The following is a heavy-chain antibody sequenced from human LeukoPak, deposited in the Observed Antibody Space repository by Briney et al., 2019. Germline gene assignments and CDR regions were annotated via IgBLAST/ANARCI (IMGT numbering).Heavy chain of an antibody. V-gene: IGHV4-59*11. Sequence: SETLSLTCTVYGGSISSHYWSWIRQPPGKGLEWIGEIYHSGSTNYNPSLKSRVTISVDTSKNQFSLKLSSVTAADTAVYYCANNYASNPGGFDYWGQGTLVTVSS. CDR1: GGSISSHY. CDR2: IYHSGST. J-gene: IGHJ4*02. D-gene: IGHD1-1*01. CDR3: ANNYASNPGGFDY.